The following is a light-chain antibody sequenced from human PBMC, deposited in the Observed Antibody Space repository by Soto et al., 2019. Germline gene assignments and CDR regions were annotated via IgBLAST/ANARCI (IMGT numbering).Light chain of an antibody. CDR3: TSYSSSTTLV. CDR2: EVS. J-gene: IGLJ1*01. Sequence: QSALTHPASVSWSPGQSITISCSGTSEDVGGYNYVSWYQHHPGKAPKLMIYEVSNRPSGLSNRFSGSKSGNTASLTISGLQTEDEADYYCTSYSSSTTLVFGTGTKVTVL. V-gene: IGLV2-14*01. CDR1: SEDVGGYNY.